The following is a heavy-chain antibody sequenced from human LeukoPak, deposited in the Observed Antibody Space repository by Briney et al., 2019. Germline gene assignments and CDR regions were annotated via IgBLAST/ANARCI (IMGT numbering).Heavy chain of an antibody. CDR1: GGTFSSYA. V-gene: IGHV1-69*05. D-gene: IGHD1-26*01. J-gene: IGHJ4*02. CDR3: AREDKWELLPGNFDY. Sequence: SVKVSCKASGGTFSSYAISWVRQAPGQGLEWMGRISPIFGTANYAQKFQGRVTITTDGSTSTAYMELSSLRSEDTAVYYCAREDKWELLPGNFDYWGQGTLVTVSS. CDR2: ISPIFGTA.